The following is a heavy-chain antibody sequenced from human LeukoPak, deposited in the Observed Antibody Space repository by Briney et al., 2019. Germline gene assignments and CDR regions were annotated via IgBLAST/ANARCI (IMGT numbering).Heavy chain of an antibody. J-gene: IGHJ3*02. CDR2: TYHSGST. CDR3: ARPPNIAPRPSLVFDM. V-gene: IGHV4-4*02. Sequence: PSETLSLTCAVSGGSISSSNWWSWVRQPPGKGLEWIGETYHSGSTNYNPSLKSRVTISVDKSKNQFSLKLSSVTAADTAVYYCARPPNIAPRPSLVFDMGGQGKRVTV. CDR1: GGSISSSNW. D-gene: IGHD6-6*01.